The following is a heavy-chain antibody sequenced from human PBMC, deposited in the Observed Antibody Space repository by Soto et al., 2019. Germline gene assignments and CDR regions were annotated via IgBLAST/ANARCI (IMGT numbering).Heavy chain of an antibody. D-gene: IGHD3-10*01. J-gene: IGHJ6*02. CDR1: GGTFSSYT. CDR2: IIPILGIA. CDR3: AREGLVRDDV. V-gene: IGHV1-69*08. Sequence: QVQLVQSGAEVKKPGSSVKVSCKASGGTFSSYTISWVRQAPGQGLEWMGRIIPILGIANYAQKFQGRFTITADKSTSTAYRELSSLRSEDTAVYYCAREGLVRDDVWGQGTTVTVSS.